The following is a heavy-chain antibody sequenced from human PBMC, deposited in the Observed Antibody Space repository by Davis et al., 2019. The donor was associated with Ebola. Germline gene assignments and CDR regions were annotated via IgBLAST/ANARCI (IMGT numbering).Heavy chain of an antibody. Sequence: MPGGSLRLSCTVSGGSIRSYYWSWIRKPPGKGLEWIGYIYYSGSTNYNPSLKSRVTISVDTSKNQFSLKLSSVTAADTAVYYCARVNYDFWSGYYSENWFDPWGQGTLVTVSS. D-gene: IGHD3-3*01. CDR3: ARVNYDFWSGYYSENWFDP. CDR2: IYYSGST. V-gene: IGHV4-59*01. CDR1: GGSIRSYY. J-gene: IGHJ5*02.